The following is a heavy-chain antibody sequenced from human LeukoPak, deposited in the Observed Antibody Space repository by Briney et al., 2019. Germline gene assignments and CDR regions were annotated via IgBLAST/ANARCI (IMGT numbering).Heavy chain of an antibody. V-gene: IGHV4-4*07. Sequence: SETLSLTCTVSGGSISSYYWSWIRQPAGKGLEWIGRIYTSGSTNYNPSLKSRVTMSVDTSKNQFSLKLSSVTAADTAVYYCARRLYYYGSGIVGWFDPWGQGTLVTVSS. J-gene: IGHJ5*02. CDR3: ARRLYYYGSGIVGWFDP. CDR2: IYTSGST. D-gene: IGHD3-10*01. CDR1: GGSISSYY.